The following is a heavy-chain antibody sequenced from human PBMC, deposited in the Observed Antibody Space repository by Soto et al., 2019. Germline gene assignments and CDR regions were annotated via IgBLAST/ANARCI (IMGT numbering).Heavy chain of an antibody. CDR3: ARVVYSGSSIYWFDP. Sequence: QVQLVQSGAEVKKPGSSVKVSCKASGGTFSRYAISWVRQAPGQGLEWMGGIIPIFGTANYAQKFQGGVTITADESTSTAYMELRSVRSEDTAVYYCARVVYSGSSIYWFDPWGQGTLVTVSS. D-gene: IGHD1-26*01. CDR2: IIPIFGTA. J-gene: IGHJ5*02. V-gene: IGHV1-69*01. CDR1: GGTFSRYA.